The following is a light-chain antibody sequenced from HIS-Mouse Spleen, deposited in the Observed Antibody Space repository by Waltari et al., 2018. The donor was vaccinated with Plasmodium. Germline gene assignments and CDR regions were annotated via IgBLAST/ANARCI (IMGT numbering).Light chain of an antibody. Sequence: QSVLTQPPSVSAAPGQKVTISCSGSSSNIGNNYVSWYQQLPGTAPKLLIYENKKRPSGIPDRFSGSKFGTSATLGITGLQTGDEADYYCGTWDSSLSAGVVFGGGTKLTVL. CDR1: SSNIGNNY. CDR3: GTWDSSLSAGVV. V-gene: IGLV1-51*01. CDR2: ENK. J-gene: IGLJ2*01.